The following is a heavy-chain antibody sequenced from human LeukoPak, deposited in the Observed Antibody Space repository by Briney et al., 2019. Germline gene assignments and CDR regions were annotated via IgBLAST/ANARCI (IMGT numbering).Heavy chain of an antibody. CDR3: ARSPIDYDILTGYPFYFDY. Sequence: RGESLKISCKGSGYSFTSYWIGWVRQMPGKGLEWMGIIYPGDSDTRYSPSFQGQVTISADKSISTAYLQWSSLKASDTAMYYCARSPIDYDILTGYPFYFDYWGQGTLVTVSS. J-gene: IGHJ4*02. V-gene: IGHV5-51*01. CDR2: IYPGDSDT. D-gene: IGHD3-9*01. CDR1: GYSFTSYW.